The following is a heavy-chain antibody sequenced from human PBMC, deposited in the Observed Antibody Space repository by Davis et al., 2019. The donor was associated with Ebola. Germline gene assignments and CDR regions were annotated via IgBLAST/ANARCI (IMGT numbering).Heavy chain of an antibody. Sequence: PGGSLRLSCTSSTVTFSGFDMHWVRQAPGKGLEWAAFIRHDGTDKFYADSVKGRFTISRDISKNTLYLHMNSLKPEDTAVYYCARGNSGSYFWGQGTLVTVSS. CDR3: ARGNSGSYF. J-gene: IGHJ4*02. V-gene: IGHV3-30*02. CDR1: TVTFSGFD. D-gene: IGHD1-26*01. CDR2: IRHDGTDK.